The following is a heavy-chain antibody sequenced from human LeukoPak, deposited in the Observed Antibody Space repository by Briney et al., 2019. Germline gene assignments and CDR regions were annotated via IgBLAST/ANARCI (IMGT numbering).Heavy chain of an antibody. CDR2: ISAYNGNA. CDR1: GYTFINYG. D-gene: IGHD6-19*01. CDR3: TRRYSNGWYGDS. V-gene: IGHV1-18*01. J-gene: IGHJ4*02. Sequence: ASVKVTCKASGYTFINYGISWVRQAPGQGLECMGWISAYNGNANYAQKFQGRVTMTTDTSTSTAYMELRSLRSDDTAVYYCTRRYSNGWYGDSWGQGTLVTVSS.